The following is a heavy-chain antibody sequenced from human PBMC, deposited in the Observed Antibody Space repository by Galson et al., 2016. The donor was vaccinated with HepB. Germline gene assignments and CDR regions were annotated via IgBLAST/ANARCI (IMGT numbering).Heavy chain of an antibody. J-gene: IGHJ4*02. CDR3: ARDVSPYASPPDY. CDR1: GFTFSSYS. CDR2: IGDTGSRI. Sequence: SLRLSCAASGFTFSSYSMNWVRQAPGKGLEWVSYIGDTGSRIYYADSAKGRFTISRDNAKNSVYLQMNSLRDDDTAVYYCARDVSPYASPPDYWGQGTLVTV. V-gene: IGHV3-48*02. D-gene: IGHD2-2*01.